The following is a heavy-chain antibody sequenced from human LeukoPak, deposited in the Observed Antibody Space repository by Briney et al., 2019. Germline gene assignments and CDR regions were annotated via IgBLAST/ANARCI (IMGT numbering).Heavy chain of an antibody. J-gene: IGHJ4*02. Sequence: GSLRLSCAASGFTFSSYIMNWVRQAPGKGLEWVSSITSGSGYIYYADSMKGRFTISRDNAKNSLYLHMNSLRPEDTAVYYCASSITAAGTYWGQGTLVTVSS. CDR2: ITSGSGYI. CDR3: ASSITAAGTY. D-gene: IGHD6-13*01. CDR1: GFTFSSYI. V-gene: IGHV3-21*01.